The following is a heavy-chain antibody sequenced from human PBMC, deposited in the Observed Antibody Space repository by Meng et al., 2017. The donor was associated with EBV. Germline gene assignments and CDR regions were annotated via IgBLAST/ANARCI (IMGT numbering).Heavy chain of an antibody. Sequence: VECVQSAAEVQVPCSAVKVTCKPSGGPFRYYAIGWVRQAPGQGLEWLGGFLPRLGAPNYAQKFHGRVKITADESTSTHYMDLSSLRSEDTAIYYCASESGRGYTPDYWGQGTLVTVSS. V-gene: IGHV1-69*01. CDR3: ASESGRGYTPDY. CDR1: GGPFRYYA. CDR2: FLPRLGAP. J-gene: IGHJ4*02. D-gene: IGHD3-10*01.